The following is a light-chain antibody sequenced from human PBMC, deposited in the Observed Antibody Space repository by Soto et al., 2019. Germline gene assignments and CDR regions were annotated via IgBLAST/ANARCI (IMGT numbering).Light chain of an antibody. V-gene: IGKV1-5*03. CDR1: QSISSW. Sequence: DIPMTQSPSTLSASVGDRVTITCRASQSISSWLAWYQQKPGKAPKLLIYKASSLETGVPSRFSGSGSGTEFSLTISSLQPDDCATYYCQQYNTLPTFGEGTKVEIK. CDR3: QQYNTLPT. CDR2: KAS. J-gene: IGKJ4*02.